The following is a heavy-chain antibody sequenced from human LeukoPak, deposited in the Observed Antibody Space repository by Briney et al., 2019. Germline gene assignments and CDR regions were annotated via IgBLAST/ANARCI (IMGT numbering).Heavy chain of an antibody. V-gene: IGHV3-23*01. CDR2: ISGSGGST. J-gene: IGHJ6*02. CDR3: AKEGRSSSGWFHTGDGMDV. D-gene: IGHD6-19*01. CDR1: GFTFSDYY. Sequence: GGSLRLSCAASGFTFSDYYMSWIRQAPGKGLEWVSAISGSGGSTYYADSVKGRFTISRDNSKNTLYLQMNSLRAEDTVVYYCAKEGRSSSGWFHTGDGMDVWGPGTTVTVS.